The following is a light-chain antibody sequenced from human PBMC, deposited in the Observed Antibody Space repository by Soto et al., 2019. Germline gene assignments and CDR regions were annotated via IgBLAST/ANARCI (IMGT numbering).Light chain of an antibody. CDR1: QSVSSN. CDR2: GAF. Sequence: EIVMTQSPATLSVSPGERATLSCRASQSVSSNLAWYQQKPGQAPRLLIYGAFTRAIGIPARFSGSGSGTEFTLTLSSLQSEDFAVYYCQQYNNWPSWTFGQGTKVEIK. J-gene: IGKJ1*01. V-gene: IGKV3-15*01. CDR3: QQYNNWPSWT.